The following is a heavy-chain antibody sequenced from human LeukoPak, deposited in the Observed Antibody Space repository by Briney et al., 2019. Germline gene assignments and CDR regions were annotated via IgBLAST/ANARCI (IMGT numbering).Heavy chain of an antibody. CDR3: ARDPVGATGFDY. V-gene: IGHV3-23*01. J-gene: IGHJ4*02. D-gene: IGHD1-26*01. CDR2: ISGSDGST. CDR1: GFTFSSYG. Sequence: PGGSLRLSCAASGFTFSSYGMSWVRQAPGKGLEWVSAISGSDGSTYYADSVKGRFTISRDNSKNTLYLQMNSLRAEDTAVYYCARDPVGATGFDYWGQGTLVTVSS.